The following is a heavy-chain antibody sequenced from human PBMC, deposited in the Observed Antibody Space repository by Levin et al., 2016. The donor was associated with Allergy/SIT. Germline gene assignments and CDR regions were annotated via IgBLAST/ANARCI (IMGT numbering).Heavy chain of an antibody. CDR1: GFTFSGSA. D-gene: IGHD5-12*01. CDR2: IRSKANSYAT. CDR3: TRDGLFVAKEKDYYGMDV. J-gene: IGHJ6*02. Sequence: GESLKISCAASGFTFSGSAMHWVRQASGKGLEWVGRIRSKANSYATAYAASVKGRFTISRDDSKNTAYLQMNSLKTEDTAVYYCTRDGLFVAKEKDYYGMDVWGQGTTVTVSS. V-gene: IGHV3-73*01.